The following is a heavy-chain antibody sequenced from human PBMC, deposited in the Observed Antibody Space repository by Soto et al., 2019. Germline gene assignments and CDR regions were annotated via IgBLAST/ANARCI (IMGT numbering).Heavy chain of an antibody. Sequence: SETLSLTCIVSGGSINNYFWSWIRQPAGKGLERIGRIFASGSTNYNPSLASRVTMSVDTSENQFSLTLSSVTAADTAIYYCARYRHYGDYVGACDYWGQGTLVTVSS. CDR1: GGSINNYF. CDR3: ARYRHYGDYVGACDY. D-gene: IGHD4-17*01. J-gene: IGHJ4*02. CDR2: IFASGST. V-gene: IGHV4-59*10.